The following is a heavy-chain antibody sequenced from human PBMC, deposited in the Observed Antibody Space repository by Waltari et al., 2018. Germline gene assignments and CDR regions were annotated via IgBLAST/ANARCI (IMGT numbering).Heavy chain of an antibody. CDR1: GGSISSGSYY. CDR2: IYTSGST. CDR3: ARRYCSGTNCYAWFDS. D-gene: IGHD2-2*01. J-gene: IGHJ5*01. V-gene: IGHV4-61*02. Sequence: QVQLQESGPGLVKPSQTLSLTCTVSGGSISSGSYYWSWIRQPAGKGLEWIGRIYTSGSTNYNPSLKSRVTISVDTSKNQFSLNLNSVTAADTAVYYCARRYCSGTNCYAWFDSWGQGTLVTVSS.